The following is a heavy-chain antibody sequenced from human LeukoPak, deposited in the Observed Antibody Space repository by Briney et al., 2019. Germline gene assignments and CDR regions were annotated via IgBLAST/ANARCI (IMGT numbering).Heavy chain of an antibody. J-gene: IGHJ4*02. CDR1: GFIFTSNR. CDR2: IKHDGSEQ. D-gene: IGHD5-18*01. Sequence: PGGSLRLSCAASGFIFTSNRMNWVRQAPGKGLEWVANIKHDGSEQIYVDSVKGRFTISRDSAKNSLYLQMNSLRVEDTAVYYCARDHNYGSDYWGQGTLVTVSS. V-gene: IGHV3-7*03. CDR3: ARDHNYGSDY.